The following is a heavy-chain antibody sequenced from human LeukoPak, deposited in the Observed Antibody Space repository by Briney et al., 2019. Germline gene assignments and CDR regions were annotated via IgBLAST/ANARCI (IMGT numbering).Heavy chain of an antibody. CDR3: ARARLRFLEWLSPFDY. V-gene: IGHV4-34*01. CDR2: INHSGST. J-gene: IGHJ4*02. Sequence: SETLSLTCAVYGGSFSGYYWSWIRQPPGKGLEWIGEINHSGSTNHNPSLKSRVTISVDTSKNQFSLKLSSVTAADTAVYYCARARLRFLEWLSPFDYWGQGTLVTVSS. D-gene: IGHD3-3*01. CDR1: GGSFSGYY.